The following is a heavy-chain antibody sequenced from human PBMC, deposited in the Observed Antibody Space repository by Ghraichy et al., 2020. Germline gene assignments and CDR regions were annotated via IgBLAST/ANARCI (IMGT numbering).Heavy chain of an antibody. D-gene: IGHD1-26*01. J-gene: IGHJ4*02. V-gene: IGHV1-2*02. Sequence: ASVKVSCKASGYTFTGYYMHWVRQAPGQGLEWMGWINPNSGGTNYAQKFQGRVTMTRDTSISTAYMELSRLRSDDTAVYYCARVPNEWELLKEYYFDYWGQGTLVTVSS. CDR1: GYTFTGYY. CDR2: INPNSGGT. CDR3: ARVPNEWELLKEYYFDY.